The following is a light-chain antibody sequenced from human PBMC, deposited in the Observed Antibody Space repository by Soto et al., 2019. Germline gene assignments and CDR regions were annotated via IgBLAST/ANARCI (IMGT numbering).Light chain of an antibody. V-gene: IGKV3-11*01. CDR2: AAS. CDR3: QQRSNWPPYT. J-gene: IGKJ2*01. Sequence: EIVLTQSPATLSLSPGERATLSCRASQSVSSYLAWYQQKPGQAPRLHIYAASNRATGIPARFSGSGSGTDFTPTISSIEPEDDAVYYCQQRSNWPPYTFGQGTKQEIK. CDR1: QSVSSY.